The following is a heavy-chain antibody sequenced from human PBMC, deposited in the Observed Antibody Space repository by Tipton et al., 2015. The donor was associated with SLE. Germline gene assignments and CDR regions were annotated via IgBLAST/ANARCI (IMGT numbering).Heavy chain of an antibody. CDR3: ARAPRYYYDSSYFDY. CDR2: IYTSGST. CDR1: GGSISSGSYY. V-gene: IGHV4-61*02. D-gene: IGHD3-22*01. Sequence: LSLTCTVSGGSISSGSYYWSWTRQPAGKGLEWIGRIYTSGSTNYNPSLKSRVTISVDTSKNQFSLKLSSVTAADTAVYYCARAPRYYYDSSYFDYWGQGTLVTVSS. J-gene: IGHJ4*02.